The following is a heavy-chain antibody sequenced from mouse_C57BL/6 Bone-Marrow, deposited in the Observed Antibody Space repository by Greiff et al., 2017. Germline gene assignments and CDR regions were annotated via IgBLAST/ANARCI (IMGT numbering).Heavy chain of an antibody. Sequence: VQLQQSGAELVKPGASVKLSCKASGYTFTEYTIHWVKQRSGQGLEWIGWFYPGSGSLKYNEKFKDKATLTADKSSSTVYMELSRLTSEDSAVYFWARHEDPHYGSSYGFAYWGQGTLVTVSA. CDR1: GYTFTEYT. J-gene: IGHJ3*01. D-gene: IGHD1-1*01. CDR2: FYPGSGSL. V-gene: IGHV1-62-2*01. CDR3: ARHEDPHYGSSYGFAY.